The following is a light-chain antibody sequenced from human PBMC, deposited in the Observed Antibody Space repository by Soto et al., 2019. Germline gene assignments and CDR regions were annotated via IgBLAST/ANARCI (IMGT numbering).Light chain of an antibody. J-gene: IGKJ1*01. CDR1: QSISSN. Sequence: EIVVTQSPATLSVSPGERATLSCRAGQSISSNLAWYQQKPGQAPRLLIYATSTRAAGIPARFSGSGSGTEFTLTISSLQSEDFAVYYCQQYHNWLGTFGQGTKVEI. CDR3: QQYHNWLGT. V-gene: IGKV3-15*01. CDR2: ATS.